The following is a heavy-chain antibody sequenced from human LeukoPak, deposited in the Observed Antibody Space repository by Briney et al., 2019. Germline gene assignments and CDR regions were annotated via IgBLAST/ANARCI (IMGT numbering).Heavy chain of an antibody. Sequence: PSETLSLNCTVSGGSISSYYWSWIRQPPGKGLEWIGYIYYSGSTNYNPSLKSRVTISVDTFKNQFSLKLSSVTAADTAVYYCARGDGDYGLPSVDWYFDLRGRGTLVTVSS. CDR2: IYYSGST. D-gene: IGHD4-17*01. CDR1: GGSISSYY. V-gene: IGHV4-59*01. J-gene: IGHJ2*01. CDR3: ARGDGDYGLPSVDWYFDL.